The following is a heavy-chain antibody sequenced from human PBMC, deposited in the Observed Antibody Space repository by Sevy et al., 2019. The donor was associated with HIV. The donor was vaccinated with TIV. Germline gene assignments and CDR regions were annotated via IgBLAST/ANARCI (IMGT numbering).Heavy chain of an antibody. Sequence: GSLRLSCAASGFPFSKFWMGWVRQAPGKGLEGVANIKQDAGQKYYVDSVKGRFTISRDNAKNSLYLQMNSLRAEDTAVYFCARDDGNYYFHYWGQGTLVTVSS. CDR3: ARDDGNYYFHY. D-gene: IGHD1-7*01. CDR1: GFPFSKFW. J-gene: IGHJ4*02. V-gene: IGHV3-7*01. CDR2: IKQDAGQK.